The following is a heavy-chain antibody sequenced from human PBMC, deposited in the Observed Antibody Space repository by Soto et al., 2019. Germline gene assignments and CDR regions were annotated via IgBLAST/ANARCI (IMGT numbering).Heavy chain of an antibody. CDR3: ARDTSGFGELFPGDAFDI. CDR2: IYYSGST. D-gene: IGHD3-10*01. J-gene: IGHJ3*02. V-gene: IGHV4-59*01. CDR1: GSSISSYY. Sequence: PSETLSLTCTVSGSSISSYYWSWIRQPPGKGLEWIGYIYYSGSTNYNPSLKSRVTISVDTSKNQFSLKLSSVTAADTAVYYCARDTSGFGELFPGDAFDIWGQGTMVTVSS.